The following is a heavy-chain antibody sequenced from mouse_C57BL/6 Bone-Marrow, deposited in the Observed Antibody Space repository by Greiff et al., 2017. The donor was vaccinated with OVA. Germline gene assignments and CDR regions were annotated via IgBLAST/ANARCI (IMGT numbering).Heavy chain of an antibody. Sequence: EVQLQQSGPELVKPGASVKISCKASGYTFTDYYMNWVKQSHGKSLEWIGDINPNNGGTSYNQKFKGKATLTVDKSSRTAYMELRSLTSEDSAVYYCATGAFITTVEDAMDYWGQGTSVTVSS. V-gene: IGHV1-26*01. CDR1: GYTFTDYY. J-gene: IGHJ4*01. CDR3: ATGAFITTVEDAMDY. D-gene: IGHD1-1*01. CDR2: INPNNGGT.